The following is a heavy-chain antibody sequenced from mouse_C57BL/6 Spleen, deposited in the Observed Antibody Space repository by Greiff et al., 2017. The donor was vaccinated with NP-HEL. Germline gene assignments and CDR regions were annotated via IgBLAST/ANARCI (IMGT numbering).Heavy chain of an antibody. V-gene: IGHV1-55*01. CDR2: IYPGSGST. CDR1: GYTFTSYW. D-gene: IGHD2-1*01. CDR3: ARRGKRTDYYAMDY. J-gene: IGHJ4*01. Sequence: VQLQQPGAELVKPGASVKMSCKASGYTFTSYWITWVKQRPGQGLEWIGDIYPGSGSTNYNEKFKSKATLTVDTSSSTAYMQLSSLTSEDSAVYYCARRGKRTDYYAMDYWGQGTSVTVSS.